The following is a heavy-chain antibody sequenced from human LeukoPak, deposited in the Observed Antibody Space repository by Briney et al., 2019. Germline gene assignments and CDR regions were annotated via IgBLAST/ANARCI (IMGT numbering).Heavy chain of an antibody. CDR1: GFTFSTYW. CDR3: ARSSRTYCSGGFCYGWYFDL. J-gene: IGHJ2*01. V-gene: IGHV3-7*01. D-gene: IGHD2-15*01. CDR2: IYQDGSEK. Sequence: GGSLRLSCAASGFTFSTYWMSWVRQAPGKGVEWVANIYQDGSEKHYVDSVKGGLTISRENATNSLYLQMNSLRAEDTAVFYCARSSRTYCSGGFCYGWYFDLWGRGTLVTVSS.